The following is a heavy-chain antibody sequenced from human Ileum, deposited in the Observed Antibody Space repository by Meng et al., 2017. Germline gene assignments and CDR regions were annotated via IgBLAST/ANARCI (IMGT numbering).Heavy chain of an antibody. CDR2: ISHSGSA. D-gene: IGHD4-23*01. V-gene: IGHV4-4*02. J-gene: IGHJ4*02. CDR1: SGSISSNTY. Sequence: QVQLQESGPGLVSPSGTLSLTCAVSSGSISSNTYWSWVRQPPVKGLEWIGQISHSGSAYYNPSLKSRVTMSVDKSKSQFSLMLTSVTAADTAIYYCARHGGYSQDFWGQGTLVTVSS. CDR3: ARHGGYSQDF.